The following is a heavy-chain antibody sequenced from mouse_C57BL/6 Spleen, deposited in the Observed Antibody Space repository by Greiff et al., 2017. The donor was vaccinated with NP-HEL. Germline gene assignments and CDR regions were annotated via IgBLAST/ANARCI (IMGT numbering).Heavy chain of an antibody. CDR3: ARLVPSFAY. D-gene: IGHD6-2*01. CDR2: IYPGDGDT. CDR1: GYAFSSSW. V-gene: IGHV1-82*01. Sequence: QVQLQQSGPELVKPGASVKISCKASGYAFSSSWMNWVKQRPGKGLEWIGRIYPGDGDTNYNGKFKGKATLTADKSSSTAYMQLSSLTSEDSAVYFCARLVPSFAYWGQGTLVTVSA. J-gene: IGHJ3*01.